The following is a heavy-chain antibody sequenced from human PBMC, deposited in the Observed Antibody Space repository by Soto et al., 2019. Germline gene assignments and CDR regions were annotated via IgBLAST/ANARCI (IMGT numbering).Heavy chain of an antibody. CDR1: GGTFSSYT. V-gene: IGHV1-69*02. CDR2: IIPILGIA. D-gene: IGHD1-26*01. J-gene: IGHJ1*01. CDR3: AGGGATMLAEYFQH. Sequence: QVQLVQSGAEVKKPGSSVKVSCKASGGTFSSYTISWVRQAPGQGLEWMGRIIPILGIANYAQKFQGRVTITADKSTSTAYMELSSLRSEDTAGYYWAGGGATMLAEYFQHWGQGTLVTVSS.